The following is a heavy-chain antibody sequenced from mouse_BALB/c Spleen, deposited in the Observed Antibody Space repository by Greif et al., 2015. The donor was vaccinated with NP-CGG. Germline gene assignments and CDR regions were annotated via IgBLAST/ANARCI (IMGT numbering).Heavy chain of an antibody. Sequence: VQLQQSGAELVKPGASVKLSCKASGYTFTSYYMYWVKQRPGQGLEWIGEINPSNGGTNFNEKFKSKATLTVDKSSSTAYMQLSSLTSEDSAVYYCTRDEFFAYWGQGTLVTVSA. CDR1: GYTFTSYY. V-gene: IGHV1S81*02. J-gene: IGHJ3*01. CDR3: TRDEFFAY. CDR2: INPSNGGT.